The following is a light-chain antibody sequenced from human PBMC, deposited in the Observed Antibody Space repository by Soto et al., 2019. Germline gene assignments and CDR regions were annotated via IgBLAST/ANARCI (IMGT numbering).Light chain of an antibody. CDR2: DVS. CDR3: SSYTSTFYV. V-gene: IGLV2-14*01. CDR1: SSDVGGYNY. J-gene: IGLJ1*01. Sequence: ALTQPASVSGSPGQSITISCTGTSSDVGGYNYVSWYQQHPGKAPKLMIYDVSNRPSGVSNRFSGSKSGNTASLTISGLQAEDEADYYCSSYTSTFYVFGTGTRSPS.